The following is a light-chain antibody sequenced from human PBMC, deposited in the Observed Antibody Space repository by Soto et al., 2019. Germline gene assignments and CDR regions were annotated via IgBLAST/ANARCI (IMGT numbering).Light chain of an antibody. CDR2: GNN. CDR3: QSYDTGLSALV. V-gene: IGLV1-40*01. CDR1: NSNFGAGYD. J-gene: IGLJ1*01. Sequence: VLTQPPSVSGAPGQRVTISCIGSNSNFGAGYDVHWYKQLPGAAPKLVIHGNNNRPSGVPDRFSGSKSGTSASLAITGLQADDEADYFCQSYDTGLSALVFGTGTKLTVL.